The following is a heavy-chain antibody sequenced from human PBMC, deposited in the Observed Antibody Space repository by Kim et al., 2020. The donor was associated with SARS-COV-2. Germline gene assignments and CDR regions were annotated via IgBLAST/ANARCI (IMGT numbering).Heavy chain of an antibody. CDR1: GVTFSKDW. J-gene: IGHJ4*02. V-gene: IGHV3-15*01. CDR3: SRERYCSSTSCPGTFDS. CDR2: IKSKADGGTT. D-gene: IGHD2-2*01. Sequence: GGSLRLSCVVSGVTFSKDWMSWVRQAPGKGLEWIGRIKSKADGGTTDYAAPVKGRVTFSRDDSKDTLYLQMNSLKTEDTAVYYCSRERYCSSTSCPGTFDSWGQGTLVTVSS.